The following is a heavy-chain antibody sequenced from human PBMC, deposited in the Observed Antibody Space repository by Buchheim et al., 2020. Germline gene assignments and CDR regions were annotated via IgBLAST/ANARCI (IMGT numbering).Heavy chain of an antibody. D-gene: IGHD2-2*01. CDR1: GGSISTYY. J-gene: IGHJ4*02. Sequence: QVQLQESGPGLVKPSETLSLTCSVSGGSISTYYWSWIRQPPGKALDWVAYISYSGSTYYNPSLKSRVTISVATSKNQFSLRLTSVTAADTAVYYCARGPESELVPAIIFEYWGQGIL. V-gene: IGHV4-59*01. CDR3: ARGPESELVPAIIFEY. CDR2: ISYSGST.